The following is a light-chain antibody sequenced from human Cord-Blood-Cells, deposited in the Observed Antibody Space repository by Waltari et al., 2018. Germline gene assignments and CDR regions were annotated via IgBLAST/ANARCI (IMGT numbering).Light chain of an antibody. Sequence: IVLTQPPGPLSLSPGERATLSCRASQSVSSSYLAWYQQKPGQAPRLLIYGASSRATGIPDRFSGSGSGTDFTLTISRLEPEDFAVYYCQQYGSSPVTFGQGTKVEIK. V-gene: IGKV3-20*01. J-gene: IGKJ1*01. CDR1: QSVSSSY. CDR3: QQYGSSPVT. CDR2: GAS.